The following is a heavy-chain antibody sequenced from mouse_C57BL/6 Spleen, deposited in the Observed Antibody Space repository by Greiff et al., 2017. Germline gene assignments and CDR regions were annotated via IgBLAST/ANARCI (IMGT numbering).Heavy chain of an antibody. Sequence: QVQLQQPGAELVKPGASVKLSCKASGYTFTSYWMHWVKQRPGQGLEWIGMIHPNSGSTNYNEKFKSKATLTVDKSSSTAYMQLSSLTSEDSAGYYCARPYYYGSSYFDYWGQGTTLTVSS. J-gene: IGHJ2*01. D-gene: IGHD1-1*01. CDR2: IHPNSGST. V-gene: IGHV1-64*01. CDR1: GYTFTSYW. CDR3: ARPYYYGSSYFDY.